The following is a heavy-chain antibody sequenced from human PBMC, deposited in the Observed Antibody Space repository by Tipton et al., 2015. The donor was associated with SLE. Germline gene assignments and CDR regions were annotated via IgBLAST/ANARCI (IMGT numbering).Heavy chain of an antibody. J-gene: IGHJ4*02. D-gene: IGHD3-10*01. Sequence: VQLVQSGAEVKKPGESLRISCKGSGYSFTSYWIGWVRQMPGKGLEWMGIIYPGDSDTRYSPSFQGQVTISADKSISTAYLQWSSLKASDTAMYYCARRARNYYGSGSPFDYWGQGTLVTVSS. V-gene: IGHV5-51*01. CDR2: IYPGDSDT. CDR3: ARRARNYYGSGSPFDY. CDR1: GYSFTSYW.